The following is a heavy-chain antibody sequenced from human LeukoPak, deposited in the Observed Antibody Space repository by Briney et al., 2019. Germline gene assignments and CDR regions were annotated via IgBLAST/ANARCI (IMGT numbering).Heavy chain of an antibody. J-gene: IGHJ5*02. CDR3: ARQGIAVAGTLWLDP. CDR1: GYTFSNYW. Sequence: PGESLNISCRGSGYTFSNYWIAWVRQMPGKGLEWVGIIYPGDSDTTYSPSFQGQVTISVDKSINTTYLQWKSLKASDSAMYYCARQGIAVAGTLWLDPWGQGTLVTVSS. D-gene: IGHD6-19*01. CDR2: IYPGDSDT. V-gene: IGHV5-51*01.